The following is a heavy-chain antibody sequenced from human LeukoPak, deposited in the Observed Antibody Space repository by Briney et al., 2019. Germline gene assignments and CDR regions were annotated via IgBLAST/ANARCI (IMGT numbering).Heavy chain of an antibody. J-gene: IGHJ2*01. Sequence: GGSLRLSCVVSGFTFSSHSVNWVRQAPGKGLEWVSILYSGSSTYYADPVEGRFTISRDSSKNTLFLQMNDLRAEDTAVYYCARVGDHFHWYLDLWGRGTLVTVSS. V-gene: IGHV3-53*01. CDR2: LYSGSST. CDR1: GFTFSSHS. CDR3: ARVGDHFHWYLDL. D-gene: IGHD3-3*02.